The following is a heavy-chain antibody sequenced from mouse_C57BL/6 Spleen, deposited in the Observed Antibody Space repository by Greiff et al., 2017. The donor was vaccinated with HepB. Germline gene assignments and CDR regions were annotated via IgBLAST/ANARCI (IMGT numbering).Heavy chain of an antibody. CDR3: ARSEDPYYYGSSCLDY. Sequence: QVQLQQPGAELVRPGSSVKLSCKASGYTFTSYWMHWVKQRPIQGLEWIGNIDPSDSETHYNQKFKDKATLTVDKSSSTTYMQLSSLTSEDSAVYYCARSEDPYYYGSSCLDYWGQGTTLTVSS. V-gene: IGHV1-52*01. CDR2: IDPSDSET. D-gene: IGHD1-1*01. J-gene: IGHJ2*01. CDR1: GYTFTSYW.